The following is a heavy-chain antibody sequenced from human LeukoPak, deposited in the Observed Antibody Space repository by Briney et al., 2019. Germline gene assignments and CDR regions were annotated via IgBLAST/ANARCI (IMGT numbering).Heavy chain of an antibody. J-gene: IGHJ4*02. CDR3: AKDGRGSGYFPDY. Sequence: GGTLRLSCAASGFIFSNYGMTWVRQAPGKGLEWVSSITGGGGTTYYADSVKGRFTISRDNSKSTLYLQMNSLRPEDSAVHYCAKDGRGSGYFPDYWGQGTLVTVSS. CDR2: ITGGGGTT. V-gene: IGHV3-23*01. D-gene: IGHD3-22*01. CDR1: GFIFSNYG.